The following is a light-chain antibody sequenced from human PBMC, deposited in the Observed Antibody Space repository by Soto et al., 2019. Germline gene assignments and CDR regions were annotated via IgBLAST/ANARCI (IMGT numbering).Light chain of an antibody. CDR3: QSYGSSLSGYV. CDR2: ENN. V-gene: IGLV1-40*01. CDR1: RSNIGAGYE. Sequence: QSVLTQPPSVSEAPGQRVTISCTGSRSNIGAGYEAHWYQQVPGTAPKLLIYENNNRPSGVPDRFSGSKSGTSASLAITGLQAEDEAEYFCQSYGSSLSGYVFGTGTKLTVL. J-gene: IGLJ1*01.